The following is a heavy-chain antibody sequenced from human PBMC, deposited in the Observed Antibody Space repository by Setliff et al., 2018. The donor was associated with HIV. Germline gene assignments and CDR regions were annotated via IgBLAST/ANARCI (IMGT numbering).Heavy chain of an antibody. CDR3: VRDITTCWDV. CDR1: GFTFTSYA. J-gene: IGHJ6*02. Sequence: PGGSLRLSCAASGFTFTSYAMNWVRQAPGKGLEWLSYISSSGTTTYYADSVKGRFTISRDNAKNSVPLQMNSLRAEDTAVYYCVRDITTCWDVWGQGTTVTVSS. V-gene: IGHV3-48*04. CDR2: ISSSGTTT. D-gene: IGHD4-4*01.